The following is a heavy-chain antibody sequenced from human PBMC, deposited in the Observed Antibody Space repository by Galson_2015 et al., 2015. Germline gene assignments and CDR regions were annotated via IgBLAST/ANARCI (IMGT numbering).Heavy chain of an antibody. J-gene: IGHJ2*01. Sequence: CAISGDSVSSNSAAWNWIRQSPSRGLEWLGRTYYRSKWYNDYAVSVKSRITINPDTSKNQFSLQLNSVTPEDTAVYYCARGGEGGPTPPDWYFDLWGRGTLVTVSS. V-gene: IGHV6-1*01. CDR1: GDSVSSNSAA. CDR2: TYYRSKWYN. CDR3: ARGGEGGPTPPDWYFDL. D-gene: IGHD2-21*01.